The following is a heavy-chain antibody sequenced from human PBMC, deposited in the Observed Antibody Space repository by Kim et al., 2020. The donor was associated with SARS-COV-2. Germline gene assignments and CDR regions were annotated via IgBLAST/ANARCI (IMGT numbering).Heavy chain of an antibody. CDR3: ARDRSGGHAAFDV. D-gene: IGHD2-8*02. Sequence: SETLSLTCTVSGGSITGDYYWSWIRQPPGKGLEWIGFIYYSGITQYNPSLKTRVTILVDTSKNQFSLTLSSVTAADTAVYYCARDRSGGHAAFDVWGQGTVVTVSS. CDR1: GGSITGDYY. J-gene: IGHJ3*01. V-gene: IGHV4-30-4*01. CDR2: IYYSGIT.